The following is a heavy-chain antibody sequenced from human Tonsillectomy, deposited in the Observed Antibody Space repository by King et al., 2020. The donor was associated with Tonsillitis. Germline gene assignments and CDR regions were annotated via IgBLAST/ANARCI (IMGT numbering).Heavy chain of an antibody. CDR3: ARELKMATIKYLDY. CDR1: GFTFSSYG. V-gene: IGHV3-30*19. CDR2: ISYDGSNK. D-gene: IGHD5-24*01. Sequence: VQLVESGGGVVQPGRSLRLSCAASGFTFSSYGMDWVRQAPGKGLEWVAVISYDGSNKNYADSVKGRFTISRDNSKNTLYLQMSSLRAEDTAVYYCARELKMATIKYLDYWGQGTLVTVSS. J-gene: IGHJ4*02.